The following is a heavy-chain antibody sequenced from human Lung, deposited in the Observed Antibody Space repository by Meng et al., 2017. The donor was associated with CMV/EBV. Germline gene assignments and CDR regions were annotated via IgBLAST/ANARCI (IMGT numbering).Heavy chain of an antibody. CDR2: IRHDGTNQ. D-gene: IGHD3-16*01. J-gene: IGHJ4*02. V-gene: IGHV3-30*02. Sequence: GESLKISCAASGFTFDNYGMHWVRQPPGPGLEWVAFIRHDGTNQYYGDSVKGRFTISRDNSKHTVYLQMNSLRPGETAIYYCAKYVLLFGGDNAYCDYWGQGXLVTVSS. CDR1: GFTFDNYG. CDR3: AKYVLLFGGDNAYCDY.